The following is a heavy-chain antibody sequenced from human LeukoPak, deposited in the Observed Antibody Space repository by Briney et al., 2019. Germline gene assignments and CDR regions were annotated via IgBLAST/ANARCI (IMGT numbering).Heavy chain of an antibody. CDR3: ATALPGYSYGFDY. CDR2: ISGSGGST. CDR1: GFTFSSYG. V-gene: IGHV3-23*01. Sequence: GGTLRLSCAASGFTFSSYGMSWVRQAPGKGLEWVSAISGSGGSTYYADSAKGRFTISRDNSKNTLYLQMNSLRAEDTAVYYCATALPGYSYGFDYWGQGTLVTVSS. J-gene: IGHJ4*02. D-gene: IGHD5-18*01.